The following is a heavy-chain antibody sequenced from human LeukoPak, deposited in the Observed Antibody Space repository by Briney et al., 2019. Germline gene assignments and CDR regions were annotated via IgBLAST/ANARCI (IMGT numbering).Heavy chain of an antibody. CDR3: ARHCSYYVHFDY. CDR1: GYSISSGYY. V-gene: IGHV4-38-2*01. J-gene: IGHJ4*02. D-gene: IGHD4-11*01. CDR2: IYHSGST. Sequence: SETLSLTCAVSGYSISSGYYWGWIRQPPGKGLEWIGSIYHSGSTYYNPSLKSRVTMSVDTSKNQFSLRLSSVTAADTAVYYCARHCSYYVHFDYWGQGTLVTVSS.